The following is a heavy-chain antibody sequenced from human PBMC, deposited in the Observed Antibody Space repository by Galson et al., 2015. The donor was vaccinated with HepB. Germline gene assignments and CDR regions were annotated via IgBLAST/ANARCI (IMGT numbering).Heavy chain of an antibody. V-gene: IGHV4-4*02. CDR1: GGSISSSNW. Sequence: ETLSLTCAVSGGSISSSNWWSWVRQPPGKGLEWIGEIYHSGSTNYNPSLKSRVTISVDKSKNQFSLKLSSVTAADTAVYYCARDYIWGSSYYFDYWGQGTLVTVSS. J-gene: IGHJ4*02. D-gene: IGHD3-16*01. CDR3: ARDYIWGSSYYFDY. CDR2: IYHSGST.